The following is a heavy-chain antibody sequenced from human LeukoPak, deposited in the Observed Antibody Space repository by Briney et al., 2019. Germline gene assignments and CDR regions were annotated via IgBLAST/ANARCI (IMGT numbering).Heavy chain of an antibody. V-gene: IGHV3-15*01. CDR1: GFTFSNAW. CDR2: IKSKYNGGTT. CDR3: STGGYYFDY. J-gene: IGHJ4*02. D-gene: IGHD3-22*01. Sequence: GESLRLPCTGSGFTFSNAWLNWVRQAPGKGLEWVGRIKSKYNGGTTDYAAPVKGTFTISRDDSKNTVYLQMNSLKTEDTAVYYCSTGGYYFDYWGQGTLVTVAS.